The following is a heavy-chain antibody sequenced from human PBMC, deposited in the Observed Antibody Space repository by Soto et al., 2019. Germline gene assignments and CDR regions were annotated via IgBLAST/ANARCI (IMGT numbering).Heavy chain of an antibody. V-gene: IGHV4-4*02. CDR1: GGSVSSRNW. D-gene: IGHD2-21*01. CDR2: VYQSGTA. CDR3: ARHGGAYFDY. Sequence: QVQLQESGPGLVKPSETLSLTCAVSGGSVSSRNWWSWVRQPPGKGLEWIGQVYQSGTAYYNPSLASRVTMSVDKSKNQVSLLVTPVTAADTAVYYCARHGGAYFDYWGQGILVTVPS. J-gene: IGHJ4*02.